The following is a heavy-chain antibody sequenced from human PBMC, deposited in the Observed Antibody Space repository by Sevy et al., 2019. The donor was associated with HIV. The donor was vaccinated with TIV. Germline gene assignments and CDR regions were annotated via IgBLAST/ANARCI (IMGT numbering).Heavy chain of an antibody. CDR3: ARREFRGVIS. CDR1: GGSISSSSYY. D-gene: IGHD3-10*01. J-gene: IGHJ5*02. Sequence: SETLSRTCTVSGGSISSSSYYWGWIRQPPGKGLEWIGSIYYSGSTYYNPSLKSRVTISVDTSKNQFSLKLSSVTAADTAVYYCARREFRGVISWGQGTLVTVSS. CDR2: IYYSGST. V-gene: IGHV4-39*01.